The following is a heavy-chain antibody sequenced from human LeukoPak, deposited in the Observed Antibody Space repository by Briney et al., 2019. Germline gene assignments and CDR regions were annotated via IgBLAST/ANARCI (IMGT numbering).Heavy chain of an antibody. V-gene: IGHV1-2*02. J-gene: IGHJ4*02. CDR1: GYTFTGYY. D-gene: IGHD1-26*01. CDR3: ARAVVVGAPGDY. CDR2: INPNSGGT. Sequence: ASVKVSCKASGYTFTGYYMHWVRQAPGQGLEWMGWINPNSGGTNYEQKFQGRVTMTRDTSISTAYMELSRLRSDDTAVYYCARAVVVGAPGDYWGQGTLVTVSS.